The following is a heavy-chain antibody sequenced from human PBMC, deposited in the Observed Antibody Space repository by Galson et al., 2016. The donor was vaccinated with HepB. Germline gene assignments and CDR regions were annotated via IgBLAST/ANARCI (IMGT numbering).Heavy chain of an antibody. CDR2: INAGNGNT. Sequence: SVKVSCKASGYTFTNYAMHWVRQAPGQRLEWMGWINAGNGNTKYSQKLQGRVTITRDTSATTAYMELSSLRSDDTAVYYCARDRDGELLDYWGQGTLVTVPS. CDR1: GYTFTNYA. J-gene: IGHJ4*02. CDR3: ARDRDGELLDY. D-gene: IGHD1-7*01. V-gene: IGHV1-3*01.